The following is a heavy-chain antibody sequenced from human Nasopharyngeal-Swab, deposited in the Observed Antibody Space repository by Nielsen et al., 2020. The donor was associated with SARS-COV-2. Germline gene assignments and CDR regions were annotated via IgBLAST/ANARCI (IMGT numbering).Heavy chain of an antibody. CDR3: ASAYDGSYWYFDL. V-gene: IGHV3-30-3*01. Sequence: GESLKIYCAASGFTFSSYAMHWVRQAPGKGLEWVAVISYDGSNNYYADSVKGRFTISLDNSKNTLYLQMNSLRAEDTAVYYCASAYDGSYWYFDLWGRGTLVTVSS. CDR1: GFTFSSYA. D-gene: IGHD4-23*01. J-gene: IGHJ2*01. CDR2: ISYDGSNN.